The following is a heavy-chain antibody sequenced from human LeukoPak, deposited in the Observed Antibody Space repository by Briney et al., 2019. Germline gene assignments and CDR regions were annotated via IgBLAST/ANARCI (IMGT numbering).Heavy chain of an antibody. V-gene: IGHV1-18*01. CDR2: ISAYNGNT. CDR3: SRDRPSQAYYYVSNGYPPLFDY. J-gene: IGHJ4*02. Sequence: ASVTVSYKASGYTFTSYGISWVRQAPGQGLEWMGWISAYNGNTNYAQKLQGRVTITTDTSTSTAYMELRSRRPDDPAVYYRSRDRPSQAYYYVSNGYPPLFDYWVQGTLVTVCS. CDR1: GYTFTSYG. D-gene: IGHD3-22*01.